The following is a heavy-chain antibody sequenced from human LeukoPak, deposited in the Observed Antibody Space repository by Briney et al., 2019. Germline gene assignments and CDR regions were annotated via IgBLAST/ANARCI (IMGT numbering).Heavy chain of an antibody. CDR3: ARAIAAAAPAY. D-gene: IGHD6-13*01. V-gene: IGHV1-46*01. J-gene: IGHJ4*02. CDR2: INPSGGST. Sequence: GASVKVSCKASGYTFTSYYMHWVRQAPGQGLEWMGIINPSGGSTSYAQKVQGRVTMTRDTSTSTVYMELSSLRAEDTAVYYCARAIAAAAPAYWGQGTLPTVSS. CDR1: GYTFTSYY.